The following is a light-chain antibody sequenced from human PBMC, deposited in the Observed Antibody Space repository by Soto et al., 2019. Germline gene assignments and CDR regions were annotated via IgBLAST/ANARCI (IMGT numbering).Light chain of an antibody. J-gene: IGKJ1*01. CDR3: QQYSNWPPWT. CDR1: QSVSSN. CDR2: GAS. Sequence: EIVMTQSPATLSVSPGERATLSCSASQSVSSNLAWYQQKPGQAPSLLIYGASTRATGIPARFSGSGSGTEFTLTISSLESEDFAVYYCQQYSNWPPWTFRQGTKVEIK. V-gene: IGKV3-15*01.